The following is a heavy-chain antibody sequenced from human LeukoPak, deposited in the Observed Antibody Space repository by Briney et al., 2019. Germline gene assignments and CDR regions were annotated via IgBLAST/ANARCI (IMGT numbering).Heavy chain of an antibody. CDR2: INPKSGGT. V-gene: IGHV1-2*02. CDR1: GYTFTGYY. Sequence: ASVKVSCKASGYTFTGYYMHWVRQAPGRGLEWMGWINPKSGGTNYAQKFQGRVTMTRDTSISTAYMELSRLRSDDTAVYYCARVEGIRGGNSLYFDYWGQGTLVTVSS. CDR3: ARVEGIRGGNSLYFDY. D-gene: IGHD4-23*01. J-gene: IGHJ4*02.